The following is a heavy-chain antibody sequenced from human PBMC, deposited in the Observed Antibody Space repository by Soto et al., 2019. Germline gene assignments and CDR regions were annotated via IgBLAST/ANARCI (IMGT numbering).Heavy chain of an antibody. J-gene: IGHJ6*02. CDR2: IYYSGST. CDR1: GGSFSSGSYY. Sequence: DTLSLTCTVSGGSFSSGSYYLSWIRQPPGKGLEWIGYIYYSGSTNYNPSLKSRVTISVDTSKNQFSLKLSSVTAADTAVYYCARGHYDSSGYYPYYYYYGMDVWGQGTTVTVSS. V-gene: IGHV4-61*01. D-gene: IGHD3-22*01. CDR3: ARGHYDSSGYYPYYYYYGMDV.